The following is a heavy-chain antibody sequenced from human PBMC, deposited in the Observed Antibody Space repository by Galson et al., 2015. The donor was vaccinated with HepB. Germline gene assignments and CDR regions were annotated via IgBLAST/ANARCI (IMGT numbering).Heavy chain of an antibody. CDR1: GFTFSSYG. D-gene: IGHD3-16*01. Sequence: SLRLSCAASGFTFSSYGMHWVRQAPGKGLEWVAVISYDGSNTYYADSVKGRFTISRDNSKNTLSLQMNSLRAEDTAVYYCARDRKGGRPFDYWGQGTTVTVSS. J-gene: IGHJ4*03. V-gene: IGHV3-30*03. CDR2: ISYDGSNT. CDR3: ARDRKGGRPFDY.